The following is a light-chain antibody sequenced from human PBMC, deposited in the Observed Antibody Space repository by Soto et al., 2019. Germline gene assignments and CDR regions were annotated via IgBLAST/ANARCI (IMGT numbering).Light chain of an antibody. CDR3: QLRTNWPSLT. J-gene: IGKJ4*02. CDR1: QNFSNY. V-gene: IGKV3-11*01. CDR2: DAS. Sequence: DIVLTQSPATLSLSPGQRATLSCRASQNFSNYVAWYQQKPGWAPRLLIYDASKRATGIPSRFSGSASGTDFTLTISSLEPEDFAIYYCQLRTNWPSLTFGGGTKVEI.